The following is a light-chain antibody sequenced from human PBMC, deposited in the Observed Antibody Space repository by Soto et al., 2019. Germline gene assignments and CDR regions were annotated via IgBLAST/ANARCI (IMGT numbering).Light chain of an antibody. Sequence: DIQMTQSPSSLSPSVGDKVTITCRASQSISTYLNWYQQKPGEAPKLLIYGASSLHSGVPSRFSGHGSGTDFTLTITSLQPEDFTTYYCQQSYATPWTFGQGTKVEIK. CDR1: QSISTY. V-gene: IGKV1-39*01. J-gene: IGKJ1*01. CDR2: GAS. CDR3: QQSYATPWT.